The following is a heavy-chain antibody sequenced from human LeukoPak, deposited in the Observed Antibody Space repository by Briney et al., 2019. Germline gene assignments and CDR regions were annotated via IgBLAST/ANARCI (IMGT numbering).Heavy chain of an antibody. D-gene: IGHD6-13*01. CDR2: ISSSGTTI. J-gene: IGHJ4*02. CDR1: GFTFSTYE. V-gene: IGHV3-48*03. CDR3: AREKGAAAGYFDY. Sequence: GGSLRLSCAASGFTFSTYEMNWVRQAPGKGLEWVSYISSSGTTIYYPDSVKGRFTISRDNAKNSLYLQMNSLRAEDTAVYYCAREKGAAAGYFDYWGQGTLVTVSS.